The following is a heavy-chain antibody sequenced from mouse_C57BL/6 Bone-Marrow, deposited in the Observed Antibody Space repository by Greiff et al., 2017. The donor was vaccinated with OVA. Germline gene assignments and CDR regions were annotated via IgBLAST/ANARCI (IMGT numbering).Heavy chain of an antibody. Sequence: QVQLQQSGAELVKPGASVKLSCKASGYTFTSYWMQWVKQRPGQGLEWIGEIDPSDSYTNYNQKFKGKATLTVDTSSSTAYMQLSSLTSADSPVYYRTRAYDGYYAGYAVDYWGQRTPVTVSS. V-gene: IGHV1-50*01. CDR3: TRAYDGYYAGYAVDY. CDR2: IDPSDSYT. CDR1: GYTFTSYW. J-gene: IGHJ4*01. D-gene: IGHD2-3*01.